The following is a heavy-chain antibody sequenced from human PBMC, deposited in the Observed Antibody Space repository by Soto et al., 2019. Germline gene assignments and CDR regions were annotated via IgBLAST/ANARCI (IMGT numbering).Heavy chain of an antibody. CDR3: ARVVVDVFDI. CDR2: IYYSGST. D-gene: IGHD2-15*01. Sequence: SQTLSLTCTVSGGSISSGDNYWSWIRQPPGKGLEWIGYIYYSGSTYYNPSLQSRVTISVDTSKNHFSLKLSSVTAADTAVYYCARVVVDVFDIWGQGTMVTVSS. J-gene: IGHJ3*02. CDR1: GGSISSGDNY. V-gene: IGHV4-30-4*01.